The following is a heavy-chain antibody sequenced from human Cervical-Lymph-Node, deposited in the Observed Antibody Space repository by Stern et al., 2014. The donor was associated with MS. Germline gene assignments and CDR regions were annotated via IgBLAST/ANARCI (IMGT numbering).Heavy chain of an antibody. CDR1: GFTFSTYW. J-gene: IGHJ3*02. Sequence: EVQLLESGGGLVQPGGSVRLSCATSGFTFSTYWMHWVRQAPGQGLVWISRVHSDGSSTTYADSVKGRFTISRDNAKNTLYLQMNSLRAEDTAVYYCARGVMVAATYAFDIWGQGTMATVSS. D-gene: IGHD2-15*01. CDR2: VHSDGSST. V-gene: IGHV3-74*02. CDR3: ARGVMVAATYAFDI.